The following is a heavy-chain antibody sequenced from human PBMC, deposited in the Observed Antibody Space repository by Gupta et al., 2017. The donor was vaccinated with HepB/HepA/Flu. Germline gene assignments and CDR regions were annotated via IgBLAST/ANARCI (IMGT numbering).Heavy chain of an antibody. D-gene: IGHD2-2*01. V-gene: IGHV3-33*01. CDR2: IWNDGSKA. CDR1: GFPFSYYV. CDR3: ARDADTSSHICFYDY. J-gene: IGHJ4*02. Sequence: QGQRVESGGGLVQPGISLRLSCATSGFPFSYYVIPWVLQAPGKGREWLAVIWNDGSKAYYADYVKGRFTISRDSKKNTVYLQMNGLRVENTAVYLCARDADTSSHICFYDYWGQGTLVTVSS.